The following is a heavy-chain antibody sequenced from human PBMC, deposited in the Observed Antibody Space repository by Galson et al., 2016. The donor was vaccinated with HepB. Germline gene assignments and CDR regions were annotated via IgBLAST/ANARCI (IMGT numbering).Heavy chain of an antibody. CDR2: VHYSGST. CDR1: GVSISGSY. Sequence: SETLSLTCSVSGVSISGSYWSWIRQPPGKGLEWIGYVHYSGSTYYNPSVNSRVTISLDTSKNQFSLNLLSVTAADTAVYYCARGGASSKYLDYWGQGTLVTVSS. V-gene: IGHV4-59*01. J-gene: IGHJ4*02. CDR3: ARGGASSKYLDY. D-gene: IGHD3-16*01.